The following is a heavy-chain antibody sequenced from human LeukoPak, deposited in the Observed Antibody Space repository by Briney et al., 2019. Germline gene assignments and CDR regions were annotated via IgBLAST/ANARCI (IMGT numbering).Heavy chain of an antibody. Sequence: GGSLRLSCAVSGFTFDNYAMSWVRQAPGKGLQWVSSITSSGDATYYADSVRGRFTISRDNSKNTLYLQMNSLRAEDTAIYYCANPFYGSGPRGYWGQGTLVTVSS. J-gene: IGHJ4*02. V-gene: IGHV3-23*01. CDR3: ANPFYGSGPRGY. CDR2: ITSSGDAT. CDR1: GFTFDNYA. D-gene: IGHD3-10*01.